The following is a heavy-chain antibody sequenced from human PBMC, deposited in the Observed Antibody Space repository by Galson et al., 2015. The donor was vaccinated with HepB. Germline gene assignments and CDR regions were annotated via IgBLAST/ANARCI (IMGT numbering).Heavy chain of an antibody. CDR3: AHRSNYYDSSGYYHSAEYFQH. V-gene: IGHV2-5*02. CDR2: IYWDDDK. Sequence: PALVKPTQTLTLTCIFSGFSLSTTAVGVGWIRQPPGKALEWLALIYWDDDKWYSPSLKSRLTITKDTPKNQVVLTMTNMDPVDTATYYCAHRSNYYDSSGYYHSAEYFQHWGQGTLVTVSS. D-gene: IGHD3-22*01. CDR1: GFSLSTTAVG. J-gene: IGHJ1*01.